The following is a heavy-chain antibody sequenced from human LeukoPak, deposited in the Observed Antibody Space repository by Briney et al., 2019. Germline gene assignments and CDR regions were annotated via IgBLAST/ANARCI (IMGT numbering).Heavy chain of an antibody. CDR2: ISAYNGNT. CDR1: GYTFTSYG. CDR3: ARDSGSIDY. J-gene: IGHJ4*02. V-gene: IGHV1-18*01. Sequence: AASVKVSCKASGYTFTSYGISWVRQAPGQGLEWMGWISAYNGNTNYAQKLQGRVTMTTDTSTSTAHMELRSLRSDDTAVYYCARDSGSIDYWGQGTLVTVSS. D-gene: IGHD3-10*01.